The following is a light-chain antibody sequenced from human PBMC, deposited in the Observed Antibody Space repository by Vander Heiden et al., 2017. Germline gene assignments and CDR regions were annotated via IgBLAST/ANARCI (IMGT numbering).Light chain of an antibody. Sequence: DIQMTQSPSTLSASVGDGVTITCRASQSISSWLAWYQQKPGKAPKLLIYKASSLESGVPSRFSDSGSGTEFTLTISSLQPDDFATYYCQQYNSSPWTFGQGTKVEIK. V-gene: IGKV1-5*03. CDR3: QQYNSSPWT. CDR2: KAS. CDR1: QSISSW. J-gene: IGKJ1*01.